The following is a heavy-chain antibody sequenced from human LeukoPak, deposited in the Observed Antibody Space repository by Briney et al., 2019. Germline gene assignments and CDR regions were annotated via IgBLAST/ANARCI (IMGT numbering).Heavy chain of an antibody. D-gene: IGHD6-13*01. J-gene: IGHJ6*02. Sequence: GGSLRLSCAASGFTFSTYAMNWVRQAPGKGLEWVSGINWSGGSTAYADSVKGRFSISRDNAKNSLYLQMNSLRAEDTALYYCARDLAAGTAAWGQGTTVTVSS. CDR2: INWSGGST. CDR3: ARDLAAGTAA. CDR1: GFTFSTYA. V-gene: IGHV3-20*04.